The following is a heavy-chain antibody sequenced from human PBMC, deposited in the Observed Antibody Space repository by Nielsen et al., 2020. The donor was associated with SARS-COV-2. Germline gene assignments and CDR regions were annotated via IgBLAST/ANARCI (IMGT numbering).Heavy chain of an antibody. CDR1: GYSISSGYC. J-gene: IGHJ4*02. D-gene: IGHD5-24*01. CDR2: IYHSGST. V-gene: IGHV4-38-2*02. CDR3: ARRDGYNFFIDY. Sequence: SETLSLTCTVSGYSISSGYCWGWIRQPPGKGLEWIGSIYHSGSTYYNPSLKSRVTISVDTSKNQFSLKLSSVTAADTAVYYCARRDGYNFFIDYWGQGTLVTVSS.